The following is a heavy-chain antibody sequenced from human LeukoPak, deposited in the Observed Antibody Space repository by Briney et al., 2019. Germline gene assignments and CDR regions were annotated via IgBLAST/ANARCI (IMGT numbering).Heavy chain of an antibody. CDR1: GGSMSPYY. CDR2: IYYSGNT. V-gene: IGHV4-59*08. Sequence: SETLSLTCTVSGGSMSPYYWIWIRQPPGKGLEWIGYIYYSGNTRYNPSLKSRVTISVDTSQNHYFLNLSSVTAADTALYYCARMQHDNDDYGDGFDVWGQGTMVTVSS. J-gene: IGHJ3*01. CDR3: ARMQHDNDDYGDGFDV. D-gene: IGHD4-17*01.